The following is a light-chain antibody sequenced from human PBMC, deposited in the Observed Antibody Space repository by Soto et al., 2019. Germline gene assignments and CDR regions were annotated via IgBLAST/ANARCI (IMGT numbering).Light chain of an antibody. J-gene: IGLJ2*01. Sequence: QSALAQPASVSGSPGQSITIYCTGTSSDVGAYNYVSWYQQQPGKAPKLMIYGVSDRPSGVSDRFSGSKSDNTASLTISGLQAEDDADYFCSSYTNSGTFVVFGGGTKVTVL. V-gene: IGLV2-14*01. CDR2: GVS. CDR3: SSYTNSGTFVV. CDR1: SSDVGAYNY.